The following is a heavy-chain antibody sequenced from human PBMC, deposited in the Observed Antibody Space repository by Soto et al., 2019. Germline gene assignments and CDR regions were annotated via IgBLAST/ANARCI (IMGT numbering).Heavy chain of an antibody. J-gene: IGHJ4*02. D-gene: IGHD5-12*01. CDR1: GYTFTSYG. V-gene: IGHV1-18*01. Sequence: GASVKVSCKASGYTFTSYGISWVRQAPGQGLEWMGWISAYNGNTNYAQKLQGRVTMTTDTSTSTAYMELRSLRSDDTAVYYCARDPLGIVATIGDFDYWGQGTLVTVSS. CDR3: ARDPLGIVATIGDFDY. CDR2: ISAYNGNT.